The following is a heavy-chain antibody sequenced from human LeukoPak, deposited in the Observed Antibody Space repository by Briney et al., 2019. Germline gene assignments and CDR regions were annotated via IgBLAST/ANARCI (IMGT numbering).Heavy chain of an antibody. CDR3: ARVGTIWSGYFSYYYYYMDV. D-gene: IGHD3-3*01. Sequence: GASVKVSCKASGGTFSSYAISWVRQAPGQGLEWMGRIIPILGIANYAQKFQGRVTITADKSTSTAYMELSSLRPEDTAVYYCARVGTIWSGYFSYYYYYMDVWGKGTTVTVSS. CDR2: IIPILGIA. V-gene: IGHV1-69*04. CDR1: GGTFSSYA. J-gene: IGHJ6*03.